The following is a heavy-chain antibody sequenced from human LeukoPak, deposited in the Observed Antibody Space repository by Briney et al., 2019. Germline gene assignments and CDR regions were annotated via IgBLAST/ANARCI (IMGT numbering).Heavy chain of an antibody. CDR1: GFTFSSYA. D-gene: IGHD3-10*01. J-gene: IGHJ3*02. V-gene: IGHV3-23*01. CDR2: ISGSGGST. CDR3: AKDLSVRGVISDI. Sequence: AGGSLRLSCAASGFTFSSYAMSWVRQAPGKGLEWVSAISGSGGSTYYADSVKGRFTISRDNSKNTLYLQMNSLRAEDTAVYYCAKDLSVRGVISDIWGQGTMVTVSS.